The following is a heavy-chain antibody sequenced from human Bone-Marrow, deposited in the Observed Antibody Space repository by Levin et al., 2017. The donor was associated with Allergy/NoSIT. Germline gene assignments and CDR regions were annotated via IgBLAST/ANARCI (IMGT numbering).Heavy chain of an antibody. CDR1: GYIFTDYY. D-gene: IGHD6-13*01. J-gene: IGHJ6*03. CDR2: INPNTGGT. V-gene: IGHV1-2*02. CDR3: ARGIASGGKTYYYDYMDV. Sequence: EASVKVSCKASGYIFTDYYMHWVRQAPGQGLEWMGWINPNTGGTSYSQNFQASLTMTRDTSISTAYMDLSSLRSDDTAVYYCARGIASGGKTYYYDYMDVWGRGTTVAVSS.